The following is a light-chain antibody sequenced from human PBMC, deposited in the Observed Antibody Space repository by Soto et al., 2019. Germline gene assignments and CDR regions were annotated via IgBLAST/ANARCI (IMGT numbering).Light chain of an antibody. Sequence: IVMTQSPATLSVSLGERATLSCRASVSIRSNLAWYQQKPGQAPRLLIYGASNRATGIPDRFSGSGSGTDFTLTISRLEPEDFAVYYCQQYGSSGTFGQGTKVDIK. CDR2: GAS. CDR3: QQYGSSGT. CDR1: VSIRSN. J-gene: IGKJ1*01. V-gene: IGKV3-20*01.